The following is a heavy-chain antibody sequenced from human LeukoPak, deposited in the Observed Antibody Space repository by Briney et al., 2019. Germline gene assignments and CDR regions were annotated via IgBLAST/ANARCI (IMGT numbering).Heavy chain of an antibody. CDR3: ASLISTMTTENDY. J-gene: IGHJ4*02. Sequence: GGSLRLSCTASGLTIGDYAMTWVRQAPGKGLEWVGFIRSKIYGATTEYAASVKGRFIISRDDSKSIAYLEMSSLKTEDTGVYYCASLISTMTTENDYWGQGTLVTVSS. CDR1: GLTIGDYA. D-gene: IGHD1-1*01. V-gene: IGHV3-49*04. CDR2: IRSKIYGATT.